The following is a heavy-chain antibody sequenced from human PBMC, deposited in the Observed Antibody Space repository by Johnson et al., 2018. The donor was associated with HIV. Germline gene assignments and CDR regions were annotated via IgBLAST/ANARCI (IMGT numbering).Heavy chain of an antibody. D-gene: IGHD6-25*01. Sequence: VQLVESGGGVVQPGRSLRLSCAASGLTFSNYAMSWVRQAPGKGLEWVSGISGSGGSTYYADSLKGRFTISRDNYKNTLYLQMNSLRAEDTAVYYCTKEVPSAITIGDAFDIWGQGTMVTVSS. CDR1: GLTFSNYA. V-gene: IGHV3-23*04. J-gene: IGHJ3*02. CDR2: ISGSGGST. CDR3: TKEVPSAITIGDAFDI.